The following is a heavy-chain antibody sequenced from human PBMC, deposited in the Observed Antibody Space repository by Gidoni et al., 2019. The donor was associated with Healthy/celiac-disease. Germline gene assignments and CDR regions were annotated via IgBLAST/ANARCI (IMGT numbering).Heavy chain of an antibody. V-gene: IGHV3-30-3*01. J-gene: IGHJ3*02. CDR3: ARDRNHYYDSSGYLDAFDI. Sequence: QVQLVESGGGVVQPGRSLRLSCAASGFTFSSYALHWVRQAPGKGLEWVAVIAYEGSNKYYADSVKGRFTISRDNSKNTLYLQMNSLRAEDTAVYYCARDRNHYYDSSGYLDAFDIWGQGTMVTVSS. CDR1: GFTFSSYA. D-gene: IGHD3-22*01. CDR2: IAYEGSNK.